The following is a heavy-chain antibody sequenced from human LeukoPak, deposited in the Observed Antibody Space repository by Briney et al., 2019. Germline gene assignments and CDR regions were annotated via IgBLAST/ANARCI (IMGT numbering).Heavy chain of an antibody. V-gene: IGHV4-61*02. CDR3: ARDRVTTVVTPSQH. CDR1: GGSISSGSYY. J-gene: IGHJ1*01. Sequence: PSETLSLTCTVSGGSISSGSYYWSWIRQPAGKGLEWIGRIYTSGSTNYNPSLKSRVTISVDTSKNQFSLKLSSVTAADTAVYYCARDRVTTVVTPSQHWGQGTLVTVSS. CDR2: IYTSGST. D-gene: IGHD4-23*01.